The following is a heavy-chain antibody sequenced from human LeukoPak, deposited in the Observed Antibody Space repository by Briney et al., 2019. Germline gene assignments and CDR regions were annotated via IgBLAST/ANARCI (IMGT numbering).Heavy chain of an antibody. CDR3: ARGPEVSGIYYFDY. CDR1: GGSISSYY. D-gene: IGHD3-16*02. V-gene: IGHV4-4*07. CDR2: IYTSGST. Sequence: SETLSLTCTVSGGSISSYYWSWIRQPAGKGLEWIGRIYTSGSTNYNPSLKSRVTMSVDTSKNQFSLKLSSVTAADTAVYYCARGPEVSGIYYFDYWGQGTLVTVSS. J-gene: IGHJ4*02.